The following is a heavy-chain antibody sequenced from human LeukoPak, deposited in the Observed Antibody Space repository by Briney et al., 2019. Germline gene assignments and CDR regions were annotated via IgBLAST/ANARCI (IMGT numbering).Heavy chain of an antibody. CDR3: ARDSSFASFDY. D-gene: IGHD2-2*01. V-gene: IGHV3-23*01. J-gene: IGHJ4*02. Sequence: GGSLRLSCAASGFTFSSYAMSWVRQAPGKGLEWVSSLSGSGATTYYADSVKGRFTISRDNAKNTLYLQMNSLRAEDTAVYYCARDSSFASFDYWGQGTLVTVSS. CDR2: LSGSGATT. CDR1: GFTFSSYA.